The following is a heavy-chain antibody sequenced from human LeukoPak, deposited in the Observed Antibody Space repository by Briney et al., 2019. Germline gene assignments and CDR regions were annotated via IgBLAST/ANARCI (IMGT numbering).Heavy chain of an antibody. J-gene: IGHJ4*02. V-gene: IGHV3-30*18. CDR1: GFTFSSYG. D-gene: IGHD5-24*01. CDR2: ISYDGSNK. CDR3: AKAGDGYNPHFDY. Sequence: GRSLRLSCAASGFTFSSYGMHWVRQAPGKGLDWVAVISYDGSNKYYADSVKGRFTISRDNSKNTLYLQMNSLRAEDTAVYYCAKAGDGYNPHFDYWGQGTLVTVSS.